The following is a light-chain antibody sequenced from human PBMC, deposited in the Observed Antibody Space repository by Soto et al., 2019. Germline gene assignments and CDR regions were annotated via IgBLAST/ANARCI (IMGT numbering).Light chain of an antibody. CDR2: AAS. CDR3: QQSYSTPLT. CDR1: QTTNNY. V-gene: IGKV1-39*01. Sequence: DIQMTQSPSSLSASVGDRVTITCRASQTTNNYLNWYQRKPGKAPKLLLYAASTLQTGVPSRFTGSGSGTDFTLTIISLQPEDYATYFCQQSYSTPLTFGGGTKVDIK. J-gene: IGKJ4*01.